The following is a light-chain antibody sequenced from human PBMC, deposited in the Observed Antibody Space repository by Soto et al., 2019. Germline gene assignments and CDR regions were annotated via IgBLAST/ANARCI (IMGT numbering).Light chain of an antibody. CDR3: QQYDNLWT. V-gene: IGKV1-33*01. CDR2: DAS. Sequence: DIQMTQSLSSLSASVGDRVTITCQASQDISNYLNWYQQKPGKAPKLLIYDASNLETGVPSRFSGSGSGTDFTFTISSLQPEDIATYYCQQYDNLWTFGQGTKVDIK. CDR1: QDISNY. J-gene: IGKJ1*01.